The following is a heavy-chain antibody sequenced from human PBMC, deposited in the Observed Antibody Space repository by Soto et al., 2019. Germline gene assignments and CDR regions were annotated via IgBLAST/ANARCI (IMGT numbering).Heavy chain of an antibody. Sequence: KVSCKASGGTFSSYTISWVRQAPGQGLEWMGRIIPILGIANYAQKFQGRVTITADESTSTAYMELSSLRSEDTAVYYCARLYYGSGSHTTYYYYYGMDVWGQGTTVTVSS. CDR2: IIPILGIA. J-gene: IGHJ6*02. D-gene: IGHD3-10*01. V-gene: IGHV1-69*02. CDR3: ARLYYGSGSHTTYYYYYGMDV. CDR1: GGTFSSYT.